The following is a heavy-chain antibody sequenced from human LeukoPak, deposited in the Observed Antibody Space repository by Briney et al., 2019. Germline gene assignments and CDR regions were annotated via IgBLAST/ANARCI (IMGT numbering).Heavy chain of an antibody. CDR3: AEDQQLQPFHY. V-gene: IGHV3-30*18. Sequence: GRSLRLSCAASGFTFSHYGVHWVRQAPGKGLEWVAVISYDGSNKYFADSVKGRFTISRDNSKNTLFLQMNSLRAEDTAMYYCAEDQQLQPFHYWGQGTLVTVSS. CDR1: GFTFSHYG. D-gene: IGHD1-1*01. CDR2: ISYDGSNK. J-gene: IGHJ4*02.